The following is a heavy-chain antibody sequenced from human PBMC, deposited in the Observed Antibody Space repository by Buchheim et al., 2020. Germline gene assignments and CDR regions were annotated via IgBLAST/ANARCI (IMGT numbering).Heavy chain of an antibody. D-gene: IGHD6-19*01. J-gene: IGHJ4*02. Sequence: EVQLVESGGGLVQPGGSLKLSCAASGFTFSGSAMHWVRQASGKGLEWVGRIRSKANSYATAYAASGKGRFTISRDDSKKKAYLQMNSLKTEDTAVYYCTTRIAVAGTVGYWGQGTL. CDR1: GFTFSGSA. V-gene: IGHV3-73*02. CDR3: TTRIAVAGTVGY. CDR2: IRSKANSYAT.